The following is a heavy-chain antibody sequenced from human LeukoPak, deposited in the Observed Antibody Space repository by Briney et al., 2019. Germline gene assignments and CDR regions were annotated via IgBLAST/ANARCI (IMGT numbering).Heavy chain of an antibody. J-gene: IGHJ6*03. CDR2: IQYDGSNE. Sequence: PGGSLRLSCAASRFTFSSYGMHWVRQAPGKGLEWVAYIQYDGSNEQYADSVKGRFSISRDNSKNTLYLQMNSLRAEDTAVYYCAKDGGYYNYYYYMDVWGKGTTVTISS. V-gene: IGHV3-30*02. CDR3: AKDGGYYNYYYYMDV. CDR1: RFTFSSYG.